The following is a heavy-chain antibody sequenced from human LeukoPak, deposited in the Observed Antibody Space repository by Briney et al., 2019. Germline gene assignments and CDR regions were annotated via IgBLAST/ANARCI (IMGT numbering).Heavy chain of an antibody. CDR2: ISAYNGNT. J-gene: IGHJ4*02. Sequence: ASVKVSCKASGYTFTNYGISWVRQAPGQGLEWMGWISAYNGNTNYAQKLQGRVTMTTDTSTSTAYMELRSLRSDDTAVYYCARVLGYCSGGSCYSGVDYWGQGTLVTVSS. D-gene: IGHD2-15*01. CDR3: ARVLGYCSGGSCYSGVDY. CDR1: GYTFTNYG. V-gene: IGHV1-18*01.